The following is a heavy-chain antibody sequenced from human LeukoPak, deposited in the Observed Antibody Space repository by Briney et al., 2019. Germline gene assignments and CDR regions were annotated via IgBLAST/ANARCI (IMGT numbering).Heavy chain of an antibody. CDR3: AVWFGELGYFDY. J-gene: IGHJ4*02. Sequence: SVKVSCKASGGTFSSYAISWVRRAPGQGLEWMGGIIPIFGTANYAQKFQGRVTITADESTSTAYMELSSLRSEDTAVYYCAVWFGELGYFDYWGQGTLVTVSS. V-gene: IGHV1-69*13. CDR1: GGTFSSYA. CDR2: IIPIFGTA. D-gene: IGHD3-10*01.